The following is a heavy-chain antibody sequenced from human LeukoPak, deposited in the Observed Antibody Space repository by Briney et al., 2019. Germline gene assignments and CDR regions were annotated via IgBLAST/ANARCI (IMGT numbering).Heavy chain of an antibody. CDR2: INSDGSAT. CDR3: ASDSPYYGMDV. J-gene: IGHJ6*02. V-gene: IGHV3-74*01. CDR1: GFPFSSYW. Sequence: GGSLRLSCAASGFPFSSYWMHWVRQVPGKGLLWVSRINSDGSATIYADSVRGRFTISRDDAKNTLYLQMSGLRVEDTAVYHCASDSPYYGMDVWGQGTTVTVSS.